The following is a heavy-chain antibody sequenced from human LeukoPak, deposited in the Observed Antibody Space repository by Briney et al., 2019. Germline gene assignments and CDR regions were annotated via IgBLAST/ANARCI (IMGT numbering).Heavy chain of an antibody. V-gene: IGHV4-34*01. D-gene: IGHD3-22*01. CDR2: INHSGST. J-gene: IGHJ4*02. CDR3: AASPAYYDSSGC. CDR1: GGSFSGYY. Sequence: SETLSLTCAVYGGSFSGYYWSWIRQPPGKGLEWIGEINHSGSTNYNPSLKSRVTISVDTSKDQFSLKLSSVTAADTAVYYCAASPAYYDSSGCWGQGTLVTVSS.